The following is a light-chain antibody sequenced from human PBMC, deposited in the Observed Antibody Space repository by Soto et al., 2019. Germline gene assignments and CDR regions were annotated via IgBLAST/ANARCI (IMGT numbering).Light chain of an antibody. CDR2: EVT. CDR3: SSYAGSNTFL. CDR1: SSDVGASNY. V-gene: IGLV2-8*01. J-gene: IGLJ2*01. Sequence: QSALTQPPSASGSPGQSVTISCTGTSSDVGASNYVSWYQQHPGKTPKLMIYEVTKRPSGVPDRFSGSKSGNAASLTVSVLQAEDEADYYCSSYAGSNTFLFGGGTKLTVL.